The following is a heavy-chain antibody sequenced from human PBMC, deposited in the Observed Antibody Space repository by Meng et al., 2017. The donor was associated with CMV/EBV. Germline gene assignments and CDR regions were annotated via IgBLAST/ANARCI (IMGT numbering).Heavy chain of an antibody. CDR3: ARHGFGVVIPSWFDP. CDR2: IYYSGST. CDR1: GGSISSSSYY. J-gene: IGHJ5*02. V-gene: IGHV4-39*01. D-gene: IGHD3-3*01. Sequence: ESLKISCTVSGGSISSSSYYWGWNRQPPGKGLEWIGSIYYSGSTYYNPSLKSRVTISVDTSKNQFSLKLSSVTAADTAVYYCARHGFGVVIPSWFDPWGQGTLVTVSS.